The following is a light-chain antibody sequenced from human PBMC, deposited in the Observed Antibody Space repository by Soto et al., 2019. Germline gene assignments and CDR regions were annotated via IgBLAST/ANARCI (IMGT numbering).Light chain of an antibody. V-gene: IGLV2-11*01. CDR3: CSYAGRDTLYV. Sequence: SVLTQPRSLTGSPGQSVTISCTGTSTDVGGYNYVSWYQQHPGKVPKLMLCDVSKRPSGVPDRFSGSKSGNTASLTISGLQAEDEADYYCCSYAGRDTLYVFGSGTKVTVL. CDR1: STDVGGYNY. CDR2: DVS. J-gene: IGLJ1*01.